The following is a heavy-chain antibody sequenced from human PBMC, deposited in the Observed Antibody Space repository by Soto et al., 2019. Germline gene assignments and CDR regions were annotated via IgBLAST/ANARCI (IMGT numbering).Heavy chain of an antibody. D-gene: IGHD3-9*01. V-gene: IGHV1-18*01. J-gene: IGHJ6*02. CDR3: ARDGGDDILTGYTYYYYYYGMDV. CDR1: GYTFTSYG. Sequence: ASVKVSCKASGYTFTSYGNSWVRQAPGQGLEWMGWISAYNGNTNYAQKLQGRVTMTTDTSTSTAYMELRSLRSDDTAVYYCARDGGDDILTGYTYYYYYYGMDVWGQGTTVTVPS. CDR2: ISAYNGNT.